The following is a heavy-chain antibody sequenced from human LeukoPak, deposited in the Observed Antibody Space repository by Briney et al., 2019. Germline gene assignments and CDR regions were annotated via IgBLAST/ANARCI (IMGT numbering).Heavy chain of an antibody. CDR2: IYSGGST. V-gene: IGHV3-53*01. Sequence: GGSLRLSCAASGFTVSSNYMSWVRQAPGKGLEWVSVIYSGGSTYYADSVKVRFTISRDNSKNTLYLQMNSLRAEDTAVYYCARGNSGYYLADYWGQGTLVTVSS. CDR1: GFTVSSNY. CDR3: ARGNSGYYLADY. J-gene: IGHJ4*02. D-gene: IGHD3-22*01.